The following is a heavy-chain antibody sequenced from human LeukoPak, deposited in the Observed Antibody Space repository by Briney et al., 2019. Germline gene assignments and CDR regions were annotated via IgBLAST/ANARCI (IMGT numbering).Heavy chain of an antibody. CDR1: GFAFSSYG. Sequence: GGSLRLSCAASGFAFSSYGMHWVRQAPGKGLEWVSIISYDGSKIYYGDSVKGRFTISKDDSENTLYLQMNSLSAEDTAVYYCAGSYSYYFDYWGQGTLVTVSS. CDR3: AGSYSYYFDY. CDR2: ISYDGSKI. J-gene: IGHJ4*02. D-gene: IGHD3-10*01. V-gene: IGHV3-30*03.